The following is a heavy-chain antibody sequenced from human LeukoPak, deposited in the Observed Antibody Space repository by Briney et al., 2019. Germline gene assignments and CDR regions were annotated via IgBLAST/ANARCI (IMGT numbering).Heavy chain of an antibody. J-gene: IGHJ4*02. Sequence: GESLKISCKGSGYSFTDYWIGWVRQLPGKGLEWMGIIYPGDSDTRYSPSFQGQVTISADKSISTAYLQWNSLKASDTAMYCCARHRDSSSHYYFDYWGQGTLVTVSS. CDR3: ARHRDSSSHYYFDY. CDR2: IYPGDSDT. D-gene: IGHD6-13*01. V-gene: IGHV5-51*01. CDR1: GYSFTDYW.